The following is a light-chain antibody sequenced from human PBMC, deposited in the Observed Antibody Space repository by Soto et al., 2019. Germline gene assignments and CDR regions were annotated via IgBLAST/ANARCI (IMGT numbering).Light chain of an antibody. CDR1: PGISNY. CDR3: QGYNSGPPFT. Sequence: DIQMAQSPSSLSASVGDRVTITCRTSPGISNYLAWYQQKPAKVPKLLIYAASTLQSGIPSRFSGSRSGTYFTLTISSLQPEDASTYYCQGYNSGPPFTVGPGTKVDLK. V-gene: IGKV1-27*01. CDR2: AAS. J-gene: IGKJ3*01.